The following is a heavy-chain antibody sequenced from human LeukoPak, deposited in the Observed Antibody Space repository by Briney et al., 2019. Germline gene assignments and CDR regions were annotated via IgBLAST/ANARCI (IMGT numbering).Heavy chain of an antibody. CDR1: GFTFSSYG. CDR3: ARDLLLWFGELSGDSDY. CDR2: IWYDGSHK. V-gene: IGHV3-33*01. D-gene: IGHD3-10*01. Sequence: GRSLRLSCAASGFTFSSYGMHWVRQAPGKGLEWVADIWYDGSHKYYADSVKGRFTISRDNSKNTLHLQMNSLRAEDTAVYYCARDLLLWFGELSGDSDYWGQRTLVTVSS. J-gene: IGHJ4*02.